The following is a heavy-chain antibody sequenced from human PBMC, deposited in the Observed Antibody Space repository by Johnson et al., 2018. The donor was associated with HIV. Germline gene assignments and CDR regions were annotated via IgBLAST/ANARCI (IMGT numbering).Heavy chain of an antibody. Sequence: VQVVESGGGLVQPGGSLRLSCADSGFTFSSYWMNWVRQAPGKGLEWLANINQDGSEKYYVDSVKGRFTISRDNSKNTLYLQMHSLRAEDTAVYYCARERYSTLINDAFDMWGQGTMVTVSS. J-gene: IGHJ3*02. D-gene: IGHD6-13*01. CDR2: INQDGSEK. V-gene: IGHV3-7*04. CDR3: ARERYSTLINDAFDM. CDR1: GFTFSSYW.